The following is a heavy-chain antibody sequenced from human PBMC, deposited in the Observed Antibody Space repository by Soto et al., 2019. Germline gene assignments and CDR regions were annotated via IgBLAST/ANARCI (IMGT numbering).Heavy chain of an antibody. CDR1: GYTFTGYY. V-gene: IGHV1-2*04. CDR2: INPNSGGT. D-gene: IGHD6-19*01. CDR3: ARVKRAQDISGWYLFDY. J-gene: IGHJ4*02. Sequence: QVQLVQSGAEVKKPGASVKVSCKASGYTFTGYYMHWVRQAPGQGLEWMGWINPNSGGTNYAQKFQGWVTMTRDTSISTAYMELSRLRSDDTAVYYCARVKRAQDISGWYLFDYWGQGTLVTVSS.